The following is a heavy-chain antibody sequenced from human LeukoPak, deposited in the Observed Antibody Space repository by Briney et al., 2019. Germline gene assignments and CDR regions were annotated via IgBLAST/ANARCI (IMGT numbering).Heavy chain of an antibody. D-gene: IGHD2-21*01. Sequence: GGSLRLSCEASGFIFSTYGMHWVRQAPGKGLEWVAIIWYDGSNENYADSVEGRFTISRDNSKNTLYLQMNSLKAEDTAVYYCARGAYVYSAFSGAFEIWGQGTMVTVSS. V-gene: IGHV3-33*01. J-gene: IGHJ3*02. CDR2: IWYDGSNE. CDR1: GFIFSTYG. CDR3: ARGAYVYSAFSGAFEI.